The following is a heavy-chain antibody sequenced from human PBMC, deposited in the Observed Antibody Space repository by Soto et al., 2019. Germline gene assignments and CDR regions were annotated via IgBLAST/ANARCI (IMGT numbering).Heavy chain of an antibody. V-gene: IGHV4-39*01. CDR2: IYYSGST. J-gene: IGHJ4*02. Sequence: PSETLSLTCTVSGGSISSSSYYWGWIRQPPGKGLEWIGSIYYSGSTYYNPSLKSRVTISVDTSKNQFSLKLSSVTAADTAVYYCASTTYYDILTGYSPDYWGQGTLVTVSS. CDR3: ASTTYYDILTGYSPDY. CDR1: GGSISSSSYY. D-gene: IGHD3-9*01.